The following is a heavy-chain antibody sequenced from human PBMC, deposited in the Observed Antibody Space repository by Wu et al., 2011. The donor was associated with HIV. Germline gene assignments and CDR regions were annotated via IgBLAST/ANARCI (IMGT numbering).Heavy chain of an antibody. Sequence: QVQLVQSGAEVKKPGASVKVSCKASGYTFSDYYMHWVRQAPGQGLEWMGWINPNSGGTDFAPKFQGRLTLTRDASFTTVYMELSRLSSDDTAFYYCAREWRYCTGGSPCPSEYLQHWGQGTLV. J-gene: IGHJ1*01. D-gene: IGHD2-8*02. CDR3: AREWRYCTGGSPCPSEYLQH. CDR1: GYTFSDYY. CDR2: INPNSGGT. V-gene: IGHV1-2*02.